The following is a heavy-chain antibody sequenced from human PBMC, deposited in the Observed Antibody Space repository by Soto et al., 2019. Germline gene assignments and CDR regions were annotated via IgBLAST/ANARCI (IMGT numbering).Heavy chain of an antibody. CDR2: INPSGGST. CDR1: GYTFTSYY. CDR3: ARDFYSSSSTLYFDL. V-gene: IGHV1-46*01. J-gene: IGHJ2*01. Sequence: ASVKVSCKASGYTFTSYYMHWVRQAPGQGLEWMGIINPSGGSTSYAQKFQGRVTMTRDTSTSTVYMELSRLRSEDTAVSYCARDFYSSSSTLYFDLWGRGNMVAVSS. D-gene: IGHD6-6*01.